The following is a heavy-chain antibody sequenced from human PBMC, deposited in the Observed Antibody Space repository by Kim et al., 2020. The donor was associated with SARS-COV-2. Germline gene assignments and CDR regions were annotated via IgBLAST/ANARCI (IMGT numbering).Heavy chain of an antibody. V-gene: IGHV4-39*01. Sequence: PSLKSRVTISVDTSKNQFSLKLSSVTAADTAVYYCARLWGFQYYYDGMDVWGQGTTVTVSS. D-gene: IGHD1-26*01. J-gene: IGHJ6*02. CDR3: ARLWGFQYYYDGMDV.